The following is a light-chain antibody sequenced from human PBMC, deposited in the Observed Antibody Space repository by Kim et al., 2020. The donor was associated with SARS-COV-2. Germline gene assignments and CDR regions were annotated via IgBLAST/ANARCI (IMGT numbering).Light chain of an antibody. J-gene: IGKJ2*01. CDR1: QSISRY. V-gene: IGKV1-39*01. CDR2: AAS. Sequence: DIQMTQSSSSLSASVGDRVTITCRTSQSISRYLNWYQQKPGKAPKLLIYAASSLESGVPSRFSGSGSGTDFTLTISSLQPEDFATYYCQQSHSTPPYTFGQGTKLEI. CDR3: QQSHSTPPYT.